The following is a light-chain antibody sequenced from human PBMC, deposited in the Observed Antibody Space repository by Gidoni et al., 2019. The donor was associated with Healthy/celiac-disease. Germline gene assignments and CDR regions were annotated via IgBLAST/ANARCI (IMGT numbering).Light chain of an antibody. CDR2: AAS. Sequence: DSQMTQSPSSLSASVVDRVPITRRASQSISRYLNWYQQKPGKSPKLLIYAASSLQSGVPSRFSGSGYGTDFTLTISSLQPEYFAIYYCQQSYSTPYTFGQGTKLEIK. CDR1: QSISRY. CDR3: QQSYSTPYT. J-gene: IGKJ2*01. V-gene: IGKV1-39*01.